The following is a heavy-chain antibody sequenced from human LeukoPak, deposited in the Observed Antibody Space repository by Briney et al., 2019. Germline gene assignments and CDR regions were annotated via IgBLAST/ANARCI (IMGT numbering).Heavy chain of an antibody. CDR2: IWYDGSNK. J-gene: IGHJ4*02. CDR1: GFTFSSYG. Sequence: GGSLRLSCAASGFTFSSYGMHWVRQAPGKGLEWVAVIWYDGSNKYYADSVKGRFTISRDNSKNTLYLQMDSLRAEDTAVYYCARDLYNWNDGGYFDYWGQGTLVTVSS. CDR3: ARDLYNWNDGGYFDY. D-gene: IGHD1-1*01. V-gene: IGHV3-33*01.